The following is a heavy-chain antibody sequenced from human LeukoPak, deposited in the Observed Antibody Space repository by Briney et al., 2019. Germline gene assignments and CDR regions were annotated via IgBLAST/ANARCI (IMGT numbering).Heavy chain of an antibody. D-gene: IGHD7-27*01. Sequence: ASVKVPCKASGYTFTSYYMHWVRQAPGQGLEWMGIINPSGGSTSYAQKFQGRVTMTRDTSTSTVYMELSSLRSEDTAVYYCARDRGTGVFDYWGQGTLVTVST. CDR3: ARDRGTGVFDY. CDR1: GYTFTSYY. V-gene: IGHV1-46*01. J-gene: IGHJ4*02. CDR2: INPSGGST.